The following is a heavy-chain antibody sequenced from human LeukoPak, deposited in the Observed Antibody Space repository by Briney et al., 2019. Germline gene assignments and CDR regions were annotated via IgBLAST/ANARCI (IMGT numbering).Heavy chain of an antibody. D-gene: IGHD5-18*01. J-gene: IGHJ4*02. Sequence: GGSLRLSCAASGFTFSSHAMSWVRQAPGKGLEWVSAISNSGGSTHYADSVKGRFTISRDNSKNTLYLQMNSLRAEDTAVYYCAKGGRRGYSYGYLDYWGQGTLVPVSS. CDR3: AKGGRRGYSYGYLDY. V-gene: IGHV3-23*01. CDR1: GFTFSSHA. CDR2: ISNSGGST.